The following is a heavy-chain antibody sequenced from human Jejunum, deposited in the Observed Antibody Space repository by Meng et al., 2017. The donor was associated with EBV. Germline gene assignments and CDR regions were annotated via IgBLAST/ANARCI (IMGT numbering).Heavy chain of an antibody. CDR1: GDSISSSNW. J-gene: IGHJ4*02. V-gene: IGHV4-4*02. CDR2: IYHSGST. D-gene: IGHD3-3*01. Sequence: VRQQTCSLVLVSPLGTLCLTWAVSGDSISSSNWWSWVRPPPGKGLEWIGEIYHSGSTNYNPSLKSRVTISVDKSKNQFSLKLSSVTAADTAVYYCARYGSGYFPALWYWGQGTLVTVSS. CDR3: ARYGSGYFPALWY.